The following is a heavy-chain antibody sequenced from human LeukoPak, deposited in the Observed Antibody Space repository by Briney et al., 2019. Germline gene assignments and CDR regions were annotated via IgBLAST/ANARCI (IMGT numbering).Heavy chain of an antibody. CDR2: IRYDGNNK. V-gene: IGHV3-30*02. D-gene: IGHD1-26*01. Sequence: PGGSLRLSCAASGFTFSSYGMHWVRQAPGKGLEWVTFIRYDGNNKYFADSVKGRFTISRDNSKNTLYLQVNGLRAEDTAVYYCAKNNLVGATVEAFDIWGQGTMVTVSS. CDR1: GFTFSSYG. CDR3: AKNNLVGATVEAFDI. J-gene: IGHJ3*02.